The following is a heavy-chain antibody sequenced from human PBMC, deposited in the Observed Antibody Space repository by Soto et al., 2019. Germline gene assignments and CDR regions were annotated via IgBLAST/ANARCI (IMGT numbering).Heavy chain of an antibody. CDR1: GGSISSTGYY. V-gene: IGHV4-39*01. D-gene: IGHD3-22*01. Sequence: SETLSLTCSVSGGSISSTGYYWVWIRLPPGKGLEWIGSIYNSGSTYYNPSLKGRVTISVDTSKNLFSLRLSSVTAADTAVYYCARGRTTMTVSFSSRGGNWFDPWGQGTLGTVSS. CDR3: ARGRTTMTVSFSSRGGNWFDP. J-gene: IGHJ5*02. CDR2: IYNSGST.